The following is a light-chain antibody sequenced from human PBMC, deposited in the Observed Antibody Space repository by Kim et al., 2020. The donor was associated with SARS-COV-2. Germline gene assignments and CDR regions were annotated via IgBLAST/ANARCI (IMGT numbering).Light chain of an antibody. CDR3: CSYAGSVV. J-gene: IGLJ2*01. V-gene: IGLV2-11*01. CDR1: SSDVGSYNY. Sequence: SALPPPRSVSGSPGQSVTISCTGTSSDVGSYNYVSWYQQHPGKAPKLIIYDVTKRPSGVPDRFSGSKSGNTASLTISGLQAEDEADYYCCSYAGSVVFGGGTQLTVL. CDR2: DVT.